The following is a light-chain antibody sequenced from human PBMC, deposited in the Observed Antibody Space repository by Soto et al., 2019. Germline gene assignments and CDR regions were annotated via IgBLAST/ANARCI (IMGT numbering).Light chain of an antibody. CDR3: QHHYSTPPT. CDR1: QSVLYSSNNKNY. V-gene: IGKV4-1*01. CDR2: CAS. J-gene: IGKJ1*01. Sequence: DIVMTQSPDSLAVSLGERATINCKSSQSVLYSSNNKNYLAWYQQKPGQPPKLLIYCASTRESGLPDRFSGSGSGTDFTLTISSLQAEDVAVYYCQHHYSTPPTFGQGTKVEIK.